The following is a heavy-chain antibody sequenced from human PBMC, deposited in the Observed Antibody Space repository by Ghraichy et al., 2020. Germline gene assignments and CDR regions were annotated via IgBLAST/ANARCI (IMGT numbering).Heavy chain of an antibody. V-gene: IGHV1-18*01. CDR3: ARVSLRYCSGGSCYSDY. D-gene: IGHD2-15*01. Sequence: ASVKVSCKASGYTFTSYGISWVRQAPGQGLEWMGWISAYNGNTNYAQKLQGRVTMTTDTSTSTAYMELRSLRSDDTAVYYCARVSLRYCSGGSCYSDYWGQGTLVTVSS. CDR1: GYTFTSYG. CDR2: ISAYNGNT. J-gene: IGHJ4*02.